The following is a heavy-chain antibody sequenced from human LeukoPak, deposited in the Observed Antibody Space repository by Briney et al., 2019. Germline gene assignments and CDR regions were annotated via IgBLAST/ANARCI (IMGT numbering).Heavy chain of an antibody. D-gene: IGHD3-10*01. V-gene: IGHV1-69*13. CDR1: GGTFSSYA. CDR3: ATHFYRPRITMVRSIDIGYYYYYMDV. J-gene: IGHJ6*03. Sequence: GASVKVSCKASGGTFSSYAISWVRQAPGQGLGWMGGIIPIFGTANYAQKFQGRVTITADESTSTAYMELSSLRSEDTAVYYCATHFYRPRITMVRSIDIGYYYYYMDVWGKGTTVTISS. CDR2: IIPIFGTA.